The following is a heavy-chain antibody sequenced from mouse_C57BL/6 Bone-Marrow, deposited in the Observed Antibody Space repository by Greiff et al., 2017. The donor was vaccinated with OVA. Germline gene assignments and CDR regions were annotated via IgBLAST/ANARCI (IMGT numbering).Heavy chain of an antibody. CDR3: EPGFYFDY. J-gene: IGHJ2*01. D-gene: IGHD4-1*01. CDR1: GYTFTSYW. CDR2: IDPSDSYT. V-gene: IGHV1-59*01. Sequence: QVQLQQPGAELVRPGTSVKLSCKASGYTFTSYWMHWVKQRPGQGLEWIGVIDPSDSYTNYNQKFKGKATLTVDTSSSTAYMQLSSLTSEDSAVYYCEPGFYFDYWGQGTTLTVSS.